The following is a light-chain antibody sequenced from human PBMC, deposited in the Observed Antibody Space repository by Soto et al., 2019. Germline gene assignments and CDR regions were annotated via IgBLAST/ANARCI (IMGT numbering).Light chain of an antibody. CDR2: GNN. J-gene: IGLJ2*01. V-gene: IGLV1-40*01. CDR1: SSNIGAGYD. Sequence: QAVVTQPPSVSGAPGQRVTISCTGSSSNIGAGYDVHWYQQLPGTAPKLLIYGNNNRPSGVPDRVSGSKSGTSASLAITGLQAEDEADYYCQSYDSSLSALFGGGTKLTVL. CDR3: QSYDSSLSAL.